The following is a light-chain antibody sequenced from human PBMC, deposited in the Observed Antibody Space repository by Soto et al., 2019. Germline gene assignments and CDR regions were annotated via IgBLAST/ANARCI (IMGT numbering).Light chain of an antibody. CDR1: QSVSSKY. CDR3: QQYGSSGT. Sequence: EIVLTQSPGTLSLSPGERATLSCRASQSVSSKYLAWYQQKPGQAPRLLIYGTSSGTPSRATGIPDRFSGSGSGTDFALTISGLEPEDFAVYYCQQYGSSGTFGQGTKVDIK. J-gene: IGKJ1*01. V-gene: IGKV3-20*01. CDR2: GTSSGTP.